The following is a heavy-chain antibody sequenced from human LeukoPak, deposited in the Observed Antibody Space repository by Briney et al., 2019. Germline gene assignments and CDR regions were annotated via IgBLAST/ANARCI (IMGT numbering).Heavy chain of an antibody. CDR1: GVSMNSHY. J-gene: IGHJ4*02. D-gene: IGHD6-19*01. CDR3: ARGGAVAGNGAFDY. CDR2: IYTSGST. Sequence: SETLSLTCTVSGVSMNSHYWNWIRQPAGKGLEWIGRIYTSGSTEYNPSLKSRVTMSVDTSKNHFSLNLSSVTAADTAVYSCARGGAVAGNGAFDYWGQGILVTVSS. V-gene: IGHV4-4*07.